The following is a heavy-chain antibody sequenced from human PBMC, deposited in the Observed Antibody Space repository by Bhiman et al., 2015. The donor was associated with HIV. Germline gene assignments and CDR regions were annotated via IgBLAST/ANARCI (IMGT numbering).Heavy chain of an antibody. J-gene: IGHJ4*02. CDR3: ASNGGWTLGD. CDR1: GFTFSNYW. CDR2: IKQDGSEK. D-gene: IGHD2-8*01. V-gene: IGHV3-7*01. Sequence: EVQLVESGGGLVQPGGSLRLSCAASGFTFSNYWMSWVRQAPGKGLEWVANIKQDGSEKYYVDSVKGRFTISKDNAKNSLYLQMNSLRAEDTAVYYCASNGGWTLGDWGQGTLVTVSS.